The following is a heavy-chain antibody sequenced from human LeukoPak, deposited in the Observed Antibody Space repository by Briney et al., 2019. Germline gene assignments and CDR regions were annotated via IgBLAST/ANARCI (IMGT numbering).Heavy chain of an antibody. D-gene: IGHD1-26*01. CDR1: GYSFTSYW. CDR2: IYPGDSDT. CDR3: ARQRWSGSYYADALDI. J-gene: IGHJ3*02. Sequence: GESLKISCKGSGYSFTSYWIGWVRQMPGKGLEWMGIIYPGDSDTRYSPSFQGQVTISADKSISTAYLQWSSLKASDTAMYYCARQRWSGSYYADALDIWGQGTMVTVSS. V-gene: IGHV5-51*01.